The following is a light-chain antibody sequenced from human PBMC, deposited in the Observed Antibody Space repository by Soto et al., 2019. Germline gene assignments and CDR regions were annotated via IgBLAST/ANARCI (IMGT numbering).Light chain of an antibody. Sequence: EIVLTQSPATLSLSHGERATLSCRASQSVNNYLAWYQQRPGQAPRLLIYGASNRATGIPDRFSGGGSGTDFTLTISRLEPEDFAVYYCQQFASYPLTFGGGTKVDIK. CDR3: QQFASYPLT. CDR2: GAS. CDR1: QSVNNY. V-gene: IGKV3-20*01. J-gene: IGKJ4*01.